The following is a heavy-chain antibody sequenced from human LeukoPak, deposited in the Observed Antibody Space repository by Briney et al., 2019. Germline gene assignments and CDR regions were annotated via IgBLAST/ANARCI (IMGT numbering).Heavy chain of an antibody. D-gene: IGHD2-21*01. CDR2: IWYDGSNK. Sequence: GGSLRLSCEVSGFPFSNYGMHWVRQALGKGLEWVAVIWYDGSNKYYADSVKGRFTISRDNSKNTVYLQMNSLRTEDTAVYYCARDLYCGLQCYGLFDYWGQGALVTVSS. CDR1: GFPFSNYG. CDR3: ARDLYCGLQCYGLFDY. V-gene: IGHV3-33*01. J-gene: IGHJ4*02.